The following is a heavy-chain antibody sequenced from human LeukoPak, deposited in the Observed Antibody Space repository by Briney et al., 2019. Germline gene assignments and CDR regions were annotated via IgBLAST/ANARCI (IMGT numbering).Heavy chain of an antibody. D-gene: IGHD4-23*01. J-gene: IGHJ4*02. CDR3: ARGRSDYGGNTGFDY. CDR1: GGTFSSYA. V-gene: IGHV1-69*05. Sequence: SVKVSCKASGGTFSSYAISWVRQAPGQGLEWMGGIIPIFGTANYAQKFQGRVTITTDESTSTAYMELSSLRSEDTAVYYCARGRSDYGGNTGFDYWGQGTLVTVSS. CDR2: IIPIFGTA.